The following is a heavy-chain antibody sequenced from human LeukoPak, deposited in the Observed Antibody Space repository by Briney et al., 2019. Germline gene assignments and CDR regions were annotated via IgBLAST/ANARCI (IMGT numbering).Heavy chain of an antibody. CDR1: GYTFIGYY. CDR2: INLHNGDT. Sequence: WASVKVSCKASGYTFIGYYLHWVRQAPGQGLEWMGWINLHNGDTNYAQKFQGRVTMTRDTSITTAYMELSRLKSDDTAVYYCATVRDIVVGGGPYYFDYWGQGTLVTVSS. V-gene: IGHV1-2*02. CDR3: ATVRDIVVGGGPYYFDY. D-gene: IGHD2-15*01. J-gene: IGHJ4*02.